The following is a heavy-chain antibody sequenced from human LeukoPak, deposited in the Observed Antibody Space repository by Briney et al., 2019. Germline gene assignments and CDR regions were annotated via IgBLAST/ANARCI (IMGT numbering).Heavy chain of an antibody. CDR1: GGSFSGYY. V-gene: IGHV4-34*01. CDR3: ASVVGRRDGYNSNP. CDR2: INHSGST. D-gene: IGHD5-24*01. J-gene: IGHJ5*02. Sequence: SETLSLTCAVYGGSFSGYYWSWIRQPPGKGLEWIGEINHSGSTNYNPSLKSRVTISVDTSKNQSSLKLSSVTAADTAVYYCASVVGRRDGYNSNPWGQGTLVTVSS.